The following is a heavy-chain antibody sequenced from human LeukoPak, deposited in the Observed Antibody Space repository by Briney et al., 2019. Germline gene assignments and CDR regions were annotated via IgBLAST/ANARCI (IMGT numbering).Heavy chain of an antibody. CDR2: IYRSGTT. CDR3: ALAWGEGVY. V-gene: IGHV4-30-2*01. Sequence: PSETLSLTCGVSGDSSSSGSFAWSWIRQPPGKGLEWIGYIYRSGTTHYNPSLKSRVTISADRSKNQFSLRLSSMTAADTAVYYCALAWGEGVYWGQGTLVTVSS. D-gene: IGHD3-16*01. J-gene: IGHJ4*02. CDR1: GDSSSSGSFA.